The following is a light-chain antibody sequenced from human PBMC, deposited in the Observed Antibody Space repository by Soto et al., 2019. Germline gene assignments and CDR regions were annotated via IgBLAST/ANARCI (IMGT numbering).Light chain of an antibody. CDR2: AAS. J-gene: IGKJ4*01. CDR1: QSISSY. V-gene: IGKV1-39*01. CDR3: HQSYSTPLT. Sequence: DIQMTQSPSSLSASVGDRVTITCRASQSISSYLNWYQQKPGKAPNLLIYAASNLQSGVPSRFRGSGSGTDFTLTISSLQHEDFATYYCHQSYSTPLTFGGGTKVDIK.